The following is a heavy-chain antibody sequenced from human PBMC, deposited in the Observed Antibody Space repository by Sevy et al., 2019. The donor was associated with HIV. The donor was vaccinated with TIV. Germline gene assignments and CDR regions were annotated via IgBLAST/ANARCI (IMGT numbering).Heavy chain of an antibody. D-gene: IGHD4-17*01. CDR1: GFPFSSYE. Sequence: GGSLRLSCTASGFPFSSYEMNWVRQAPGKGLEWVSYITNSGSTKYYSDSVKGRFTISRDNAKNSLYLQMNNLRAEDTAVYYCERDLPPSATTVAHFDYWGRGTLVTVSS. J-gene: IGHJ4*02. V-gene: IGHV3-48*03. CDR2: ITNSGSTK. CDR3: ERDLPPSATTVAHFDY.